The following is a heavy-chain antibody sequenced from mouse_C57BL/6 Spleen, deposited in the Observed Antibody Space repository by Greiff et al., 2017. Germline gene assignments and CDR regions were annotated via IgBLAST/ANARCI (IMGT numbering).Heavy chain of an antibody. CDR3: ASYYGSSYDWFAY. J-gene: IGHJ3*01. CDR1: GYAFSSSW. D-gene: IGHD1-1*01. Sequence: QVQLKQSGPELVKPGASVKISCKASGYAFSSSWMNWVKQRPGKGLEWIGRIYPGDGDTNYNGKFKGKATLTADKSSSTAYMQLSSLTSEDSAVYFCASYYGSSYDWFAYWGQGTLVTVSA. CDR2: IYPGDGDT. V-gene: IGHV1-82*01.